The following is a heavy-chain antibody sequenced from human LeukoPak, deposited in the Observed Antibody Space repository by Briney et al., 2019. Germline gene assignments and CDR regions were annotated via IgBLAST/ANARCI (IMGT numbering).Heavy chain of an antibody. CDR1: GFTFSSYA. J-gene: IGHJ4*02. CDR2: INHSGST. CDR3: ARVGYYDSSGQS. D-gene: IGHD3-22*01. Sequence: KAGGFLRLSCAASGFTFSSYAMSWVRQPPGKGLEWIGEINHSGSTNYNPSLKSRVTISVDTSKNQFSLKLSSVTAADTAVYYCARVGYYDSSGQSWGQGTLVTVSS. V-gene: IGHV4-34*01.